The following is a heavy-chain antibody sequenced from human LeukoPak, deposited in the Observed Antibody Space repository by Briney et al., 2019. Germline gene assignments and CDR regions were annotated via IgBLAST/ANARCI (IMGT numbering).Heavy chain of an antibody. J-gene: IGHJ6*03. D-gene: IGHD3-10*01. Sequence: GGSLRLSCAASGFVFSRYEMNWVRQAPGKGLEWVSYISDSSSTIYYGDSVKGRFTISRDNAKNSLYLQMNSLRAEDTAVYYCARVGLLWFGELSYYYYYMDVWGKGTTVTVSS. CDR2: ISDSSSTI. CDR1: GFVFSRYE. CDR3: ARVGLLWFGELSYYYYYMDV. V-gene: IGHV3-48*03.